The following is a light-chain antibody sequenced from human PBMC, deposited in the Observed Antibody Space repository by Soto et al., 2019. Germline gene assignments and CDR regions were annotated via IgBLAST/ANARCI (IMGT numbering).Light chain of an antibody. Sequence: DIQMTQSPSTLSASVGDRVIITCRASQSISSWLAWYLQKPGKAPKLLIYKASSLASGVPSRFSGSGSGTEFTLTISSLQPDDFATYYCQQYNSYPWTLGQGTKVEIK. CDR3: QQYNSYPWT. J-gene: IGKJ1*01. CDR1: QSISSW. V-gene: IGKV1-5*03. CDR2: KAS.